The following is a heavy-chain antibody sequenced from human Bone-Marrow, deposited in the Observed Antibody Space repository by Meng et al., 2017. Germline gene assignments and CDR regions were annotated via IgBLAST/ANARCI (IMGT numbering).Heavy chain of an antibody. D-gene: IGHD1-7*01. Sequence: SETLSLTCPVSGHSISSDYYWGWIRQAPGKGLEWIGSIYQSGSAYYNPSLQSRVTISIDTSKNHFSLKLTSATAADTAVYYCARAHVRNGNYQYYFDFWGQGTLVTVSS. CDR3: ARAHVRNGNYQYYFDF. CDR2: IYQSGSA. CDR1: GHSISSDYY. J-gene: IGHJ4*02. V-gene: IGHV4-38-2*02.